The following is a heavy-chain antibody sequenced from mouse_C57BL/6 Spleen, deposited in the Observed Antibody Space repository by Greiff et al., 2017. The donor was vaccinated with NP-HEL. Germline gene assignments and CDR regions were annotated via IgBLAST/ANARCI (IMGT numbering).Heavy chain of an antibody. CDR1: GYSITSDY. CDR2: ISYSGST. D-gene: IGHD1-1*01. V-gene: IGHV3-8*01. Sequence: EVQLQQSGPGLAKPSQTLSLTCSVTGYSITSDYWNWIRKFPGNKLEYMGYISYSGSTYYNPSLKSRISITRDTSKNQYYLQLNSVTTEDTATYYCARLGPYYYGSSYWYFDVWGTGTTVTVSS. J-gene: IGHJ1*03. CDR3: ARLGPYYYGSSYWYFDV.